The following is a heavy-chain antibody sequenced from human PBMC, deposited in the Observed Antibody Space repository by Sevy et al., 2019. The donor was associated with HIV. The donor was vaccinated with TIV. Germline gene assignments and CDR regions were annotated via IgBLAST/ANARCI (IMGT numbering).Heavy chain of an antibody. CDR2: INTNTGNP. J-gene: IGHJ4*02. CDR3: ARDIDYDSSGYYYYFDY. D-gene: IGHD3-22*01. Sequence: AAVKVSCKASGYTFTSYAMNWVRQAPGQGLEWMGWINTNTGNPTYAQGFTGRFVFSLDTSVSTAYLQISSLKAEDTAVYYCARDIDYDSSGYYYYFDYWGQGTLVTVSS. CDR1: GYTFTSYA. V-gene: IGHV7-4-1*02.